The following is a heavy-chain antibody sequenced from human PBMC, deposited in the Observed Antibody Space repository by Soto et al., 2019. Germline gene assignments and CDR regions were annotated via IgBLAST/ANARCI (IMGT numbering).Heavy chain of an antibody. V-gene: IGHV3-30-3*01. Sequence: GGSLRLSCAASGFTFSSYAMHWVRQAPGKGLEWVAVISYDGSNKYYADSVKGRFTISRDNSKDTLYLQMNSLRAEDTAVYYCARPQIKTLRYNWNFFHYWGQGTLVTVSS. D-gene: IGHD1-7*01. J-gene: IGHJ4*02. CDR2: ISYDGSNK. CDR3: ARPQIKTLRYNWNFFHY. CDR1: GFTFSSYA.